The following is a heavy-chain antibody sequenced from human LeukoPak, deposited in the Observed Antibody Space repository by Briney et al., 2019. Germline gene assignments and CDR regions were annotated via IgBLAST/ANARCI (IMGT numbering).Heavy chain of an antibody. J-gene: IGHJ6*02. CDR2: ISAYNGNT. CDR1: GYTFTSYG. Sequence: ASVKVSCKASGYTFTSYGISWVRQAPGQGLEWMGWISAYNGNTNYAQKLQGRVTMTTDTSTSTAYMELRSLRSDDTAVYYCARGQLISVTTGDEGMDVWGQGTTVTVSS. D-gene: IGHD4-11*01. V-gene: IGHV1-18*01. CDR3: ARGQLISVTTGDEGMDV.